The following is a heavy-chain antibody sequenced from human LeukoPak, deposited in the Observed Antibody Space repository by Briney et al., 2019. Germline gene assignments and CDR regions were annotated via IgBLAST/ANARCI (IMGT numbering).Heavy chain of an antibody. CDR2: ITVSSSDI. CDR3: ARDRVEGGETFDS. Sequence: GGSLRLSCAASGFSFRSYSMDWVRQPPGKGREGVSSITVSSSDISYADSVKGRFTISRDNAENSLFLQMNSLRPEDTAVYFSARDRVEGGETFDSWGQGTLVTVSS. J-gene: IGHJ4*02. D-gene: IGHD3-16*01. CDR1: GFSFRSYS. V-gene: IGHV3-21*01.